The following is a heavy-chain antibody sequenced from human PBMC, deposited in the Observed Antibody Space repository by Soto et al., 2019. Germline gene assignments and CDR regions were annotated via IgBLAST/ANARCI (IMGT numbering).Heavy chain of an antibody. Sequence: PSETLSLTCTVSGVSISSSTYYWGWIRQPPGKGLECIGSIHYSWSASNNPSLKRRVTISLDTSKNQVSLRLSSVTAAYTAVYYCARLKGAPNSYYYYGMDVWGQGTTVTGFS. CDR3: ARLKGAPNSYYYYGMDV. CDR1: GVSISSSTYY. J-gene: IGHJ6*02. CDR2: IHYSWSA. V-gene: IGHV4-39*01.